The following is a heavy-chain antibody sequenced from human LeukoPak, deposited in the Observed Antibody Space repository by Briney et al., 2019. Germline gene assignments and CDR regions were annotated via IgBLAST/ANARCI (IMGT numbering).Heavy chain of an antibody. CDR1: GGSISSYY. D-gene: IGHD1-26*01. Sequence: SETLSLTCTVSGGSISSYYWSWIRQPPGKGLEWIGYIYYSGSTNYNPSLKSRVTISVDTSKNPFSLKLNSVTAADTAVYYCARSGSYHNNFDYWGQGTLVTVSS. J-gene: IGHJ4*02. V-gene: IGHV4-59*01. CDR2: IYYSGST. CDR3: ARSGSYHNNFDY.